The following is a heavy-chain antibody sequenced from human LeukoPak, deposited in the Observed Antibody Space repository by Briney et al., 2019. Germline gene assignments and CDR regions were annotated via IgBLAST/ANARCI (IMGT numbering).Heavy chain of an antibody. CDR2: IYYSGST. CDR1: GGSISSYY. J-gene: IGHJ3*02. D-gene: IGHD2-21*02. CDR3: AREVVVVVTAMVAFDI. V-gene: IGHV4-59*01. Sequence: SETLSLTCTVSGGSISSYYWSWIRQPPGKGLAWIGYIYYSGSTNYNPSLKSRVTISVDTSKNQCSLKLSSVTAADTAVYYCAREVVVVVTAMVAFDIWGQGTMVTVSS.